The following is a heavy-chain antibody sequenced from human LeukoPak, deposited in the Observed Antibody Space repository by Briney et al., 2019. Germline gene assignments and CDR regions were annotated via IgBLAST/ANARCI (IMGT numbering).Heavy chain of an antibody. J-gene: IGHJ5*02. D-gene: IGHD1/OR15-1a*01. V-gene: IGHV4-59*08. CDR3: ARLPLIATTRGGFDP. CDR1: GGSISGYY. CDR2: VYDTGAT. Sequence: SETLSLTCTVSGGSISGYYWSWIRQPPGKRLEWIGYVYDTGATNYNPSLKSRFTISIDTSKNQFSLYLSSVTAADTAVYYCARLPLIATTRGGFDPWGQGTLVTVSS.